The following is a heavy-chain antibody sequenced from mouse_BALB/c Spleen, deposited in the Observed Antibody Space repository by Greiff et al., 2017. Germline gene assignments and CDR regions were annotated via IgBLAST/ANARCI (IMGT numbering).Heavy chain of an antibody. D-gene: IGHD4-1*01. Sequence: EVKLVESGGGLVKPGGSLKLSCAASGFAFSSYDMSWVRQTPEKRLEWVAYISSGGGSTYYPDTVKGRFTISRDNAKNTLYLQMSSLKSEDTAMYYCARHELGRPIFAYWGQGTLVTVSA. V-gene: IGHV5-12-1*01. CDR2: ISSGGGST. J-gene: IGHJ3*01. CDR1: GFAFSSYD. CDR3: ARHELGRPIFAY.